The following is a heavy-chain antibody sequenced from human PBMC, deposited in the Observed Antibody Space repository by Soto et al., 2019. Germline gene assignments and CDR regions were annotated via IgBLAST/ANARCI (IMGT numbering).Heavy chain of an antibody. V-gene: IGHV3-23*01. Sequence: GGSLRLSCAASGFTFSSYAMSWVRQAPGKGLEWVSALSGSGGRTYYADSVKGRSTISRDNSKNTLYLQMNSLRAEDTALYYCAKDLVEDMATYGVDVWGQGTTVTVSS. CDR1: GFTFSSYA. CDR3: AKDLVEDMATYGVDV. J-gene: IGHJ6*02. CDR2: LSGSGGRT. D-gene: IGHD5-12*01.